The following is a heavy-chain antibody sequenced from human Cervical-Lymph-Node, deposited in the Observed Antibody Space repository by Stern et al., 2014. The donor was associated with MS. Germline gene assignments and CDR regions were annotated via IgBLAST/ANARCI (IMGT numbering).Heavy chain of an antibody. V-gene: IGHV4-4*07. CDR1: VGSVNNYY. D-gene: IGHD4-17*01. J-gene: IGHJ6*02. CDR3: ARQSSVTSSLNFHHGMDV. Sequence: QVQLQESGPGLVKPSETLSLTCSVSVGSVNNYYWNWIRQPAGKGLEWIGRIYSSGATNYNPSVKSRVTMSVDTSKNQFSLKLTSVTAADTAVYYCARQSSVTSSLNFHHGMDVWGQGTTVTVSS. CDR2: IYSSGAT.